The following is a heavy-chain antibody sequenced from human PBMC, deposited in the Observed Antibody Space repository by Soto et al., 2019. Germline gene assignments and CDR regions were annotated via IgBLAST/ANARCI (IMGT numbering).Heavy chain of an antibody. CDR2: ISGSGGST. CDR1: GFTFSSYA. D-gene: IGHD3-16*01. CDR3: AKAPRVGVMLTYYFDK. V-gene: IGHV3-23*01. Sequence: GGSLRLSCAASGFTFSSYAISWVRQAPGKGLEWVSAISGSGGSTYYADSVKGRFTISRDNSKNTLYLQMNSLRAEDTAVYYCAKAPRVGVMLTYYFDKLGQGTLVKVSS. J-gene: IGHJ4*02.